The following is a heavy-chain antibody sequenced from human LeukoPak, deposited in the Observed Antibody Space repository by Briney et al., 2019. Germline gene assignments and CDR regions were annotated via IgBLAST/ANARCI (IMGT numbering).Heavy chain of an antibody. CDR3: AREGDILTGPHAFDI. V-gene: IGHV4-30-2*01. CDR1: GGSISSGGYS. J-gene: IGHJ3*02. D-gene: IGHD3-9*01. Sequence: SQTLSLTCAVSGGSISSGGYSWSWIRQPPGKGLEWIGYIYHSGSTYYNPSLKSRVTISVDRSKNQFSLKLSSVTAADTAVYYCAREGDILTGPHAFDIWGQGTMVTVSS. CDR2: IYHSGST.